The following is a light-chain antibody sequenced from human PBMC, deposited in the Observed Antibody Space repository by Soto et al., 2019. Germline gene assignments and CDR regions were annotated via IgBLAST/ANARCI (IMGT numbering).Light chain of an antibody. CDR1: QTISIW. J-gene: IGKJ1*01. CDR2: GIS. Sequence: DIQMTQSPSTLSASVGDRVTITCRARQTISIWLAWYQQKPGKAPNVLIYGISSLQSGVPSRFSGSGSGTDFTLTISSLQPEDFATDYCQQYNSYRTFGQGTKVDIK. CDR3: QQYNSYRT. V-gene: IGKV1-5*01.